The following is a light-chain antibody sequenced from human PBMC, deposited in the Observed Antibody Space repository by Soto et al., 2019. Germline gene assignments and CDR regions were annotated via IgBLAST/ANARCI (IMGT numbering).Light chain of an antibody. CDR1: SSNIGSNY. V-gene: IGLV1-47*01. CDR3: GTWDSSLSAVV. CDR2: RNN. Sequence: QSVLTQPPSASGTPGQRVTISCSGSSSNIGSNYVYWYQQLPGTAPKLLIYRNNQRPSGVPDRFSGSKSGTSASLAISGLRSEDEADYYRGTWDSSLSAVVFGGGTKLTVL. J-gene: IGLJ2*01.